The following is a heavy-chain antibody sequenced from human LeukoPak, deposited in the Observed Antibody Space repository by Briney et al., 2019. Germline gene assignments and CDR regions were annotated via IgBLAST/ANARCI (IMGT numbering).Heavy chain of an antibody. Sequence: PGRSLRLSCAASGFTFSSYGMHWVRQAPGKGLEWVAIISYDESTKYYADSVKGRLTISRDNSKNTLYLHMNSLRAEDTAVFYCAKGSWTFDYWGQGTLVAVSS. D-gene: IGHD3/OR15-3a*01. V-gene: IGHV3-30*18. J-gene: IGHJ4*02. CDR1: GFTFSSYG. CDR3: AKGSWTFDY. CDR2: ISYDESTK.